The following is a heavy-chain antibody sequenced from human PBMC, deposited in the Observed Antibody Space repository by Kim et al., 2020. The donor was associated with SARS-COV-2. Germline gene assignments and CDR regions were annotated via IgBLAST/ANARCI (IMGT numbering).Heavy chain of an antibody. D-gene: IGHD2-2*02. CDR3: AKDITSVCSSTSCYNYYYYGMDV. J-gene: IGHJ6*02. V-gene: IGHV3-9*01. CDR2: ISWNSGSI. CDR1: GFTFDDYA. Sequence: GGSLRLSCAASGFTFDDYAMHWVRQAPGKGLEWVSGISWNSGSIGYADSVKGRFTISRDNAKNSLYLQMNSLRAEDTALYYCAKDITSVCSSTSCYNYYYYGMDVWGQGTTVTVSS.